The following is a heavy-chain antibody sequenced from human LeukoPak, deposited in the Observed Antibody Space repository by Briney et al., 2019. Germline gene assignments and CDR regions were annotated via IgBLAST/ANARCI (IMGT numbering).Heavy chain of an antibody. CDR1: GGSFSGYY. V-gene: IGHV4-34*01. CDR2: INHSGST. D-gene: IGHD3-10*01. CDR3: AREVPIVRGLRWDY. J-gene: IGHJ4*02. Sequence: PSETLSLTCAVYGGSFSGYYWSWIRQPPGKGLEWIGEINHSGSTNYNPSLKSRVTISADTSKNQFSLKLSSVTAADTAVYYCAREVPIVRGLRWDYWGQGTLVTVSS.